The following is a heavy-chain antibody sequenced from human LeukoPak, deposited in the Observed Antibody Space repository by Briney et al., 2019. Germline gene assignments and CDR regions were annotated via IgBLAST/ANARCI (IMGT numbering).Heavy chain of an antibody. CDR1: GYTFTSYG. D-gene: IGHD5-12*01. CDR2: ISAYNGNT. CDR3: AREGTIVATISSDY. V-gene: IGHV1-18*01. Sequence: ASVKVSCKASGYTFTSYGISWVRQAPGQGLEWMGWISAYNGNTNYAQKLQGRVTMTTDTSTSTAYMELRRLSYDDTAVCYCAREGTIVATISSDYWGQGTLVTVSS. J-gene: IGHJ4*02.